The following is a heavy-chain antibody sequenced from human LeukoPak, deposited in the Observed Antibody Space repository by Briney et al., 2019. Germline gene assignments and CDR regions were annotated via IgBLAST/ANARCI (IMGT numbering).Heavy chain of an antibody. CDR2: MNPNSGNT. CDR3: ERARPRPRLYDY. J-gene: IGHJ4*02. CDR1: GYTFTSYD. Sequence: ASVKVSCKASGYTFTSYDINWVRQATGQGLEWMGWMNPNSGNTGYAQKVQGRVSMTRNTAISTAYMELSSLRSEATAVSYCERARPRPRLYDYWGQGTLVTVSS. V-gene: IGHV1-8*01.